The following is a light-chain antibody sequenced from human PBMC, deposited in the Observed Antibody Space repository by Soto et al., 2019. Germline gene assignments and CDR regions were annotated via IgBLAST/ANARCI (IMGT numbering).Light chain of an antibody. Sequence: IQLTQSPSSLSASVGDRVTITCRASQGISSYLAWYQQKPGKAPKLLIYGASTLEGGVPFRFSGSGSGTDFTLLISSEQPGDFATYYCQQLNTYPITFGQGTRLEIK. CDR2: GAS. CDR1: QGISSY. CDR3: QQLNTYPIT. J-gene: IGKJ5*01. V-gene: IGKV1-9*01.